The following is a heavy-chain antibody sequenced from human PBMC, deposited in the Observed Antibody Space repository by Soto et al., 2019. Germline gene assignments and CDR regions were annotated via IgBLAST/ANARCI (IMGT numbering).Heavy chain of an antibody. D-gene: IGHD3-22*01. Sequence: SETLSLTCTVSGGSISSYYWSWIRQPPGKGLEWIGYIYYSGSTNYNPSLKSRVTISVDTSKNQFSLKLSSVTAADTAVYYCARGPYDPTADFDYWGQGTLVTVSS. CDR3: ARGPYDPTADFDY. V-gene: IGHV4-59*01. CDR2: IYYSGST. J-gene: IGHJ4*02. CDR1: GGSISSYY.